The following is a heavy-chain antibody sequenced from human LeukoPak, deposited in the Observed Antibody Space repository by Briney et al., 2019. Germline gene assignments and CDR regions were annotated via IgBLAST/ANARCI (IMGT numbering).Heavy chain of an antibody. J-gene: IGHJ4*02. CDR2: ISSSGSTI. CDR1: GFTFSSYE. Sequence: PGGSLRLSCAASGFTFSSYEMNWVRQAPGKGLEWVSYISSSGSTIYYADSVKGRFTISRDNAKNSLYLQMNSLRAEDTAVYYCARERDSSGYYTSDIDYWGQGTLVTVSS. CDR3: ARERDSSGYYTSDIDY. V-gene: IGHV3-48*03. D-gene: IGHD3-22*01.